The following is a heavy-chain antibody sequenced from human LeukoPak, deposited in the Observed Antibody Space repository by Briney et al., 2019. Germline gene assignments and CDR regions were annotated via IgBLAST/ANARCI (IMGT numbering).Heavy chain of an antibody. CDR2: ISSSSTI. V-gene: IGHV3-48*04. Sequence: GGSLRLSCAASGFTFSSYSMNWVRQAPGKGLEWVSYISSSSTIYYADSVKGRFTISRDNAKNSLYLQMNSLRAEDTAVYYCARDLVSGRKGRFDYWGQGTLVTVSS. D-gene: IGHD2-21*01. CDR3: ARDLVSGRKGRFDY. CDR1: GFTFSSYS. J-gene: IGHJ4*02.